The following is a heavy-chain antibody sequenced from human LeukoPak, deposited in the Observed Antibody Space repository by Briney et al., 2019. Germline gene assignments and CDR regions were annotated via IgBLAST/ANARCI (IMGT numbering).Heavy chain of an antibody. CDR1: GFTFNTYT. V-gene: IGHV3-21*01. CDR2: LSSSSSYI. Sequence: GESLRLSCAASGFTFNTYTMNWVRQAPGKGLEWVSSLSSSSSYIYYADSVKGRFIISRDNAKNSLYLQMNSLKAEDTAVYYCARVRGVYSYGHPYYFDDWGQGTLVTVSS. J-gene: IGHJ4*02. CDR3: ARVRGVYSYGHPYYFDD. D-gene: IGHD5-18*01.